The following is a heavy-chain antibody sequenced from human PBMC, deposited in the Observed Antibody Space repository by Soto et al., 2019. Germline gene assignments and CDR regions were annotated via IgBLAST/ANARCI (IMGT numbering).Heavy chain of an antibody. D-gene: IGHD1-26*01. V-gene: IGHV3-72*01. CDR1: GFSFSDHY. J-gene: IGHJ4*02. CDR3: ARGGSYGPFDY. Sequence: DVQLVQSGGGLVQPGGSLRLSCVGSGFSFSDHYMDWVRQAPGKGLEWVARIRKETNGYSTQYAASVKGRFTISRDDSKGSLYIQVNSLNTDDTAVYYCARGGSYGPFDYWGQGTLVTVSS. CDR2: IRKETNGYST.